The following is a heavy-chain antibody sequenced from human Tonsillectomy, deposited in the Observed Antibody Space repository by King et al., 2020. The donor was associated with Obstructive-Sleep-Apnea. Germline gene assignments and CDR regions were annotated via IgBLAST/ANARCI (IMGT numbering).Heavy chain of an antibody. CDR2: IKQDGSEK. CDR3: AGTGRWGNSGYDPYYYYGMDV. D-gene: IGHD5-12*01. J-gene: IGHJ6*02. Sequence: VQLVESGGGLVQPGGSLRLSCAASGFTFSSYWMSWVRQAPGKGLEWVANIKQDGSEKYYVDSVEGRFTISRDNAKNSLYLQMNSLRAEDTAVYYCAGTGRWGNSGYDPYYYYGMDVWGQGTTVTVSS. V-gene: IGHV3-7*01. CDR1: GFTFSSYW.